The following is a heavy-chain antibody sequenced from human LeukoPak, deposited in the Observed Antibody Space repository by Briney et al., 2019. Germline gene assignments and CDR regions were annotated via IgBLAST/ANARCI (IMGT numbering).Heavy chain of an antibody. Sequence: GGSLRLSCSASGFIFSDYGMHWVRQAPGKGLEWVAVVSYDGTNEFYGDSVKGRFTISRDNSKDTLFLQMNSLRPEDTAMYFCAKSESRFGVHWYFDLWGRGTLVTVSS. D-gene: IGHD3-10*01. CDR3: AKSESRFGVHWYFDL. CDR1: GFIFSDYG. J-gene: IGHJ2*01. V-gene: IGHV3-30*18. CDR2: VSYDGTNE.